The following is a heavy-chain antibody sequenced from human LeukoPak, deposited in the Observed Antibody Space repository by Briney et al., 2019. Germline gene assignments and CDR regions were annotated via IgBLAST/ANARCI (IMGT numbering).Heavy chain of an antibody. Sequence: SETLSLTCTVSGGSISSSSYYWGWIRQPPGKGLEWIGSIYYSGSTYYNPSLKSRVTISVDTSKNQFSLKLSSVTAADTAVYYCAKYDSSSYDIDYWGQGTLVTVSS. CDR3: AKYDSSSYDIDY. D-gene: IGHD6-6*01. J-gene: IGHJ4*02. CDR2: IYYSGST. CDR1: GGSISSSSYY. V-gene: IGHV4-39*01.